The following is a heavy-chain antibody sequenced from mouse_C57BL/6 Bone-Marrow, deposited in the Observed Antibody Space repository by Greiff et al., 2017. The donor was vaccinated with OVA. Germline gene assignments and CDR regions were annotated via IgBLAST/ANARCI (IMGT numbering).Heavy chain of an antibody. Sequence: QVQLQQSGAELVKPGASVKMSCKASGYTFTSYWITWVKQRPGQGLEWIGDIYPGSGSTNYNEKFKSKATLTVDTSSSTAYMQLSSLTSEDSAVYYCITTVVDPHWYFDVWGTGTTVTVSS. J-gene: IGHJ1*03. CDR1: GYTFTSYW. CDR2: IYPGSGST. V-gene: IGHV1-55*01. D-gene: IGHD1-1*01. CDR3: ITTVVDPHWYFDV.